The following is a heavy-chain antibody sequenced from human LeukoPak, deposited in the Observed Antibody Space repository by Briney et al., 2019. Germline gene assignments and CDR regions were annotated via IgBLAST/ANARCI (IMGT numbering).Heavy chain of an antibody. CDR1: GYTLTELS. Sequence: ASVKVSCKVSGYTLTELSMHWVRQAPGKGLERMGGFDPEDGETIYAQKFQDRVTMTEDTSTDTAYMELSSLRSEDTAVYYCATSTMIVVAGNTNYYYYYGMDVWGQGTTVTVSS. CDR2: FDPEDGET. J-gene: IGHJ6*02. CDR3: ATSTMIVVAGNTNYYYYYGMDV. D-gene: IGHD3-22*01. V-gene: IGHV1-24*01.